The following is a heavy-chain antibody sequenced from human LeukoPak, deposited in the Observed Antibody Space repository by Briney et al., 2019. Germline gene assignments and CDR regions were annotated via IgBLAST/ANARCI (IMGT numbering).Heavy chain of an antibody. CDR2: ISSNGGST. D-gene: IGHD5-18*01. Sequence: GGSLRLSCSASGFTFSSYAMHWVRQAPGKGLEYVSAISSNGGSTYYADSVKGRFTISRDNSKNTLYLQMSSLRAEDTAVYYCVKARYSYGLRYGWLDPWGQGTLVTVSS. J-gene: IGHJ5*02. CDR3: VKARYSYGLRYGWLDP. V-gene: IGHV3-64D*06. CDR1: GFTFSSYA.